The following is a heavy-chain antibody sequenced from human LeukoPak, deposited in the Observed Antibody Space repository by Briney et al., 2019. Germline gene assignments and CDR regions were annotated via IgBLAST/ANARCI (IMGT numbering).Heavy chain of an antibody. D-gene: IGHD2-2*02. CDR3: ASRLHGQYHFDY. V-gene: IGHV5-51*01. Sequence: GESLKISCKGSGYSFTTYWIGWVRQMPGKGLEWMGMIYLGDSDTRYSPSFQGQVTISAHKSISTAYLQWSSLKASDTAMYYCASRLHGQYHFDYWGQGTLVTVSS. J-gene: IGHJ4*02. CDR2: IYLGDSDT. CDR1: GYSFTTYW.